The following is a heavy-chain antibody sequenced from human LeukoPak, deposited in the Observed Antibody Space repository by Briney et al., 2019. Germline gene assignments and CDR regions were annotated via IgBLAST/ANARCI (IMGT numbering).Heavy chain of an antibody. CDR3: ARGEFAWIQGSYGMNV. Sequence: QAGGSLRLSCAASGFIFSSFGMHWVRQAPGKGLEWVAVIWHDGSYKYYLDSVKGRFTISRDNAKNALYLQMNSLRAEDKAVYYCARGEFAWIQGSYGMNVWGQGTTVTVSS. D-gene: IGHD5-18*01. J-gene: IGHJ6*02. CDR2: IWHDGSYK. CDR1: GFIFSSFG. V-gene: IGHV3-33*01.